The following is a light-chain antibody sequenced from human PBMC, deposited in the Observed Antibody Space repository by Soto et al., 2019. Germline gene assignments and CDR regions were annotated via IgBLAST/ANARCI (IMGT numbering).Light chain of an antibody. CDR3: HQYGDSPFT. CDR2: GAS. Sequence: EIVLTQSPGTLSLSPGQRATLSCRAGQSISSNSLAWYQQKPGQAPRLLIYGASNRAIGISDRFSGSRSGTDFTLTISRLEPEDFAVYYCHQYGDSPFTFGPGTKVDIK. CDR1: QSISSNS. J-gene: IGKJ3*01. V-gene: IGKV3-20*01.